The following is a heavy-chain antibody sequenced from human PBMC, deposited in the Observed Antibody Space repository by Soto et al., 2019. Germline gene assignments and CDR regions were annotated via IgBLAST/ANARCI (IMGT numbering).Heavy chain of an antibody. V-gene: IGHV4-39*01. D-gene: IGHD3-16*02. CDR1: GGSISSSSYY. CDR2: IYYSGST. Sequence: SETLSLTCTVSGGSISSSSYYWGWIRQPPGKGLEWIGSIYYSGSTYYNPSLKSRVTISVDTSKNQFSLKLSSVTAADTAVYYCARGLITAPSDYWGQGTLVTVSS. J-gene: IGHJ4*02. CDR3: ARGLITAPSDY.